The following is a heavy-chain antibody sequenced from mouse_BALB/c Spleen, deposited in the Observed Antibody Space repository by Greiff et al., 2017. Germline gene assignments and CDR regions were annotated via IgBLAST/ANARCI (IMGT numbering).Heavy chain of an antibody. V-gene: IGHV14-3*02. Sequence: VQLQQSGAELVKPGASVKLSCTASGFNIKDTYMHWVKQRPEQGLEWIGRIDPANGNTKYDPKFQGKATITADTSSNTAYLQLSSLTSEDTAVYFCARWDYYGSSPGYWGQGTTLTVSS. J-gene: IGHJ2*01. CDR1: GFNIKDTY. CDR2: IDPANGNT. D-gene: IGHD1-1*01. CDR3: ARWDYYGSSPGY.